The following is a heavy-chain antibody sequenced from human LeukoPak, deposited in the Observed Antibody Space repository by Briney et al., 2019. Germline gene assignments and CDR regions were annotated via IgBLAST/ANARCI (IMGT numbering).Heavy chain of an antibody. V-gene: IGHV3-48*04. CDR2: INSRTGTI. CDR3: ARVFSGSFDC. D-gene: IGHD1-26*01. Sequence: GGSLTLSSAASGFNFSSFTMIWVRQAPGKGMEWISYINSRTGTIYYVDSVEGRFTVSRDNAKTSLYLQMSSLRVEDTALYYCARVFSGSFDCWGQGTLVTVSS. J-gene: IGHJ4*02. CDR1: GFNFSSFT.